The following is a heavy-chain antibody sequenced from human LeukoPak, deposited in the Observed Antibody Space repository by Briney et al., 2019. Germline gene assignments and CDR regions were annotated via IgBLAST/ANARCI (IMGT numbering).Heavy chain of an antibody. Sequence: SQTLSLTCAISGDSVSSNSAAWNWFRQSPSRGLEWLGRTYYRSKWYNDYAVSVRGRVAINPDTSKNQFSLQLTSVTPEDTAVYYCARDGPYYYGLDVWGQGTTVIVSS. CDR3: ARDGPYYYGLDV. CDR1: GDSVSSNSAA. J-gene: IGHJ6*02. V-gene: IGHV6-1*01. CDR2: TYYRSKWYN.